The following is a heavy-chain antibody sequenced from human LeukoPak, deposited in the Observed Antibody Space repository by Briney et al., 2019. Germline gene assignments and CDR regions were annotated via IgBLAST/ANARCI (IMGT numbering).Heavy chain of an antibody. V-gene: IGHV3-7*01. CDR3: ARDKVDIDY. CDR1: GFTFSSYW. CDR2: IKQDGSEK. J-gene: IGHJ4*02. Sequence: PGGSLRLSCAASGFTFSSYWISWVRQAPGKGLEWVANIKQDGSEKYYVDSVKGRFTISRDNAKNSLYLQMNSLRAEDTAVYYCARDKVDIDYWGQGTLVTVSS. D-gene: IGHD2-2*01.